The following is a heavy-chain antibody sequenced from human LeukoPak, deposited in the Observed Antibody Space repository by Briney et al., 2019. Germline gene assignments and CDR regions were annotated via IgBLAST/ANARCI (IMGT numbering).Heavy chain of an antibody. J-gene: IGHJ4*02. CDR1: GGSFSGYY. CDR3: ARGFYGPRQL. Sequence: SETLSLTCAVYGGSFSGYYRSWIRQPPGKGLEWIGEINHSGSTNYNPSLKSRVTISVDTSKNQFSLKLSSVTAADTAVYYCARGFYGPRQLWGEGTLVTVSS. CDR2: INHSGST. D-gene: IGHD5-18*01. V-gene: IGHV4-34*01.